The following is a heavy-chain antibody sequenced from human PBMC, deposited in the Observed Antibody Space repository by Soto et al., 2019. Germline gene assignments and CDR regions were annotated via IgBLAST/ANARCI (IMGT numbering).Heavy chain of an antibody. J-gene: IGHJ4*02. CDR3: ARGRNYDILTGYLLPDY. CDR2: IIPIFGTA. Sequence: GASVKGSCKASGGTFSSYAISWVRQAPGQGLEWMGGIIPIFGTANYAQKFQGRVTITADKSTSTAYMELSSLRSEDTAVYYCARGRNYDILTGYLLPDYWGQGTLVTVSS. CDR1: GGTFSSYA. D-gene: IGHD3-9*01. V-gene: IGHV1-69*06.